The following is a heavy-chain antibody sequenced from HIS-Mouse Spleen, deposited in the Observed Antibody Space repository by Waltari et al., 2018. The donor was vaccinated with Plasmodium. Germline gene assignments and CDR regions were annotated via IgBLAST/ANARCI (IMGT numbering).Heavy chain of an antibody. CDR3: ARDPKQLGSAFDI. D-gene: IGHD7-27*01. CDR1: GYTFTGYF. V-gene: IGHV1-2*02. Sequence: QVQLVQSGAEVQKPGASVKVSCKASGYTFTGYFMHWVRPAPGQGLEWMGWINPNSGGTNYAQRFQGRVTMTRDTSISTAYMELSRLRSDDTAVYYCARDPKQLGSAFDIWGQGTMVTVSS. CDR2: INPNSGGT. J-gene: IGHJ3*02.